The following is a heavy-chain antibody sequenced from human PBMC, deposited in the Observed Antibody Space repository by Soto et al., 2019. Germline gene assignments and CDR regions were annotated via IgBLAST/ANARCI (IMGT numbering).Heavy chain of an antibody. J-gene: IGHJ3*01. D-gene: IGHD3-9*01. V-gene: IGHV3-74*01. Sequence: EVQLVASGGGFVQPGGSLRLSCVASGFNFNTDSMHWVRQAPGEGLVWISRINTDGTSTNYADSVRGRFTFSRDNSKNTQYLQMNSLGADDTAVYYCVRGPGAYVYFGFDVWGQGTMVTVSS. CDR1: GFNFNTDS. CDR2: INTDGTST. CDR3: VRGPGAYVYFGFDV.